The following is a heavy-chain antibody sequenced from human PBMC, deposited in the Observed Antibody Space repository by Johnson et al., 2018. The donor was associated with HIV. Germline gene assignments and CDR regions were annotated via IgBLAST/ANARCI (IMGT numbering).Heavy chain of an antibody. D-gene: IGHD7-27*01. CDR1: GFTFSSYW. CDR2: IKQDGSEK. J-gene: IGHJ3*02. V-gene: IGHV3-7*03. Sequence: VQLVESGGGLVQPGGSMRLSCAASGFTFSSYWMSWVRQAPGKGLEWVANIKQDGSEKYYVDSVKGRFSISRDNAKNSLDLQMNSLRAEDTAVYYCARQLGSDAFDIWGQGTMVTVSS. CDR3: ARQLGSDAFDI.